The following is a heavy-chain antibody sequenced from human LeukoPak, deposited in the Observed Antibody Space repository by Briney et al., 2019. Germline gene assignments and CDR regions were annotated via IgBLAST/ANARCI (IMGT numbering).Heavy chain of an antibody. Sequence: PSETLSLTCSVSGGSVSSATNYWSWIRQPPGKGLEWIGYIYYSGSTNYNPSLKSRVTMSTDTSLNQFSLTLASVTAADTAVYYCARDSRSEAVWYFDVWGRGTLVTVSS. CDR3: ARDSRSEAVWYFDV. D-gene: IGHD5-24*01. V-gene: IGHV4-61*01. J-gene: IGHJ2*01. CDR2: IYYSGST. CDR1: GGSVSSATNY.